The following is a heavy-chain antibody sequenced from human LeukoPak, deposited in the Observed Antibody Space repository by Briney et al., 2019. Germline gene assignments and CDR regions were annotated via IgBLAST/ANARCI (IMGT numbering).Heavy chain of an antibody. CDR2: IHSSGAS. CDR3: AKDQGSGHGSYTWGTFDY. V-gene: IGHV3-53*01. J-gene: IGHJ4*01. D-gene: IGHD3-3*01. Sequence: GGSLRLSCAASGFTGSNNYVSWVRQAPGMGLEWVSAIHSSGASCYADSVKGRFTISRDNSKNTLYLQMNSLRVEDTAVYYCAKDQGSGHGSYTWGTFDYWGLETLVTAFS. CDR1: GFTGSNNY.